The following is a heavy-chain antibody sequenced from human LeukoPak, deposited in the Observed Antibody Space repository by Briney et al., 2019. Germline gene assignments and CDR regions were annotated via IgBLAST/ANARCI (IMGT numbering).Heavy chain of an antibody. CDR1: GFTFSSYG. CDR3: AQDKVPMDV. V-gene: IGHV3-30*02. J-gene: IGHJ6*03. CDR2: VHYDGSIL. Sequence: GGSLRLSCAASGFTFSSYGMHWVRQAPGKGLEWVAYVHYDGSILYHTDSVKGRLTISRDNSKHTAHLQISSLTTDDTGVYYCAQDKVPMDVWGKGTTVTVSS.